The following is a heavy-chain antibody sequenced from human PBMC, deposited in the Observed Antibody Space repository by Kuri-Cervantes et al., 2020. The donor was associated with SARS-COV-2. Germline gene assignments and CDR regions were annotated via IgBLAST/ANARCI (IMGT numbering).Heavy chain of an antibody. D-gene: IGHD5-18*01. J-gene: IGHJ4*02. CDR2: ISFDGSNK. V-gene: IGHV3-30-3*01. CDR3: ARVVFDTAMVYFDY. Sequence: GESLKISCAASRFTFSHYGVHWVRQAPGKGLEWVAVISFDGSNKYYGDSVKGRFTISRDNSKNTLYLQMNSLRAEDTAVYYCARVVFDTAMVYFDYWGQGTLVTVSS. CDR1: RFTFSHYG.